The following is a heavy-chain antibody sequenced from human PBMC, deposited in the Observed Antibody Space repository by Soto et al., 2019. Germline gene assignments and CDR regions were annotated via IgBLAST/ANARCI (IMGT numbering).Heavy chain of an antibody. CDR1: GLTFRNDW. J-gene: IGHJ4*02. V-gene: IGHV3-7*03. D-gene: IGHD4-17*01. CDR2: INQDGSER. Sequence: EMQLVESGGGLVQPGGSLRLSCAGSGLTFRNDWLSWVRQAPGKGLERVANINQDGSERYYVDSVRGRFTIPRDNVENSLYLQLNSLRPEDTAVYYCAVYGYGVSAAAYWGQGTLVTVSS. CDR3: AVYGYGVSAAAY.